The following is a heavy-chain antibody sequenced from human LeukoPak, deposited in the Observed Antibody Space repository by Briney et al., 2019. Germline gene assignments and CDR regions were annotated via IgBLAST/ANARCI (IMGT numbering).Heavy chain of an antibody. CDR1: GYTFSSYD. CDR2: MNPSSGNT. D-gene: IGHD5-18*01. J-gene: IGHJ2*01. Sequence: ASVKVSCKAAGYTFSSYDINWVRQAPGQGLEWMGWMNPSSGNTGYTQKFQGRVTMTSDTSISTAYMELSSLRSEDTALYYCARMRGYTYGYWYLDLWGRGTLVTVSS. CDR3: ARMRGYTYGYWYLDL. V-gene: IGHV1-8*01.